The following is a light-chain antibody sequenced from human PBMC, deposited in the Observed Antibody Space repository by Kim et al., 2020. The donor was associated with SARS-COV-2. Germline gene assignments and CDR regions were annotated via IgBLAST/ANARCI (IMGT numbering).Light chain of an antibody. CDR2: GTS. Sequence: VSPGERVTLSCTASQSVSDNLAWYQQRPGQAPRLVIYGTSTRATGVPARFSGSGSGTDFTLTISSLQSEDFAVYYCQHYNNWPPYTFGRGTKLEI. J-gene: IGKJ2*01. CDR3: QHYNNWPPYT. CDR1: QSVSDN. V-gene: IGKV3-15*01.